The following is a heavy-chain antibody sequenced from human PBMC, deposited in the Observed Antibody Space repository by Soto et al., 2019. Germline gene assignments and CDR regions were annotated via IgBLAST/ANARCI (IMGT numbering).Heavy chain of an antibody. J-gene: IGHJ2*01. CDR1: GFTFSSYA. D-gene: IGHD6-19*01. CDR3: ARDPIAVAGTGDWYFDL. V-gene: IGHV3-30-3*01. CDR2: ISYDGSNK. Sequence: QVQLVESGGGVVQPGRSLRLSCAASGFTFSSYAMHWVRQAPGKGLEWVAVISYDGSNKYYADSVKGRFTISRDNSKNTLYLQMNSLRAEDTAVYYCARDPIAVAGTGDWYFDLWGRGTLVTASS.